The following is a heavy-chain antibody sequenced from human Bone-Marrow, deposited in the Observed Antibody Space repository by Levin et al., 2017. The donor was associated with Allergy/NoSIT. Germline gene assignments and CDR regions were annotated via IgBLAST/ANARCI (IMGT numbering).Heavy chain of an antibody. D-gene: IGHD4-17*01. CDR1: GFTFRTYA. CDR2: ISYSGTKK. Sequence: LSLTCAASGFTFRTYAMHWVRQAPGKGLEWVAVISYSGTKKYYEDSVKGRFTISRDTSKNTLSLQMNSLRAEDTAVYYCARDLNDYGDNIGFYNFYGMDVWGQGTTVTVSS. J-gene: IGHJ6*02. CDR3: ARDLNDYGDNIGFYNFYGMDV. V-gene: IGHV3-30*04.